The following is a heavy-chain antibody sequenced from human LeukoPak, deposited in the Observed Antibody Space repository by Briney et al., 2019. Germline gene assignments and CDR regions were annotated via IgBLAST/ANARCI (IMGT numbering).Heavy chain of an antibody. Sequence: GGSLRLSCAASGFTFSGSAMHWVRQASGKGLEWVGRIRSKAKSYATAYAASVKGRFTISRDDLKNTAYLQMNSLKTEDTAVYWCHSADAFDIWGQGTMVTVSS. J-gene: IGHJ3*02. V-gene: IGHV3-73*01. D-gene: IGHD4/OR15-4a*01. CDR3: HSADAFDI. CDR1: GFTFSGSA. CDR2: IRSKAKSYAT.